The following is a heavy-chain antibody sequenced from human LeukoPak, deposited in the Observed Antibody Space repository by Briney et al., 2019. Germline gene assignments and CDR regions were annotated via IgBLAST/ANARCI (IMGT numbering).Heavy chain of an antibody. V-gene: IGHV3-30*04. J-gene: IGHJ4*02. CDR3: ARDGGYFDRLAYFFDY. CDR1: GFTFSSYA. CDR2: ISYVGTNK. Sequence: GKSLRLSCAASGFTFSSYAMHWVRQAPGKGLEWVAVISYVGTNKYYADSVEGRFTISRDNSKNTLYLQMNSLRVEDTAVYYCARDGGYFDRLAYFFDYWGQGALVPVSS. D-gene: IGHD3-9*01.